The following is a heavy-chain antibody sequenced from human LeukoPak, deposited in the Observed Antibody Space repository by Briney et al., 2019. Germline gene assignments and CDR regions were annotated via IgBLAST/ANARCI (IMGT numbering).Heavy chain of an antibody. J-gene: IGHJ6*03. CDR3: ARDGYSYGNYYYYMDV. CDR2: IYYSGST. V-gene: IGHV4-59*01. CDR1: GGSFSGYY. Sequence: ASETLSLTCAVYGGSFSGYYWSWIRQPPGKGLEWIGCIYYSGSTNYNPSLKSRVTISVDTSKNQFSLKLSSVTAADTAVYYCARDGYSYGNYYYYMDVWGRGTTVTVSS. D-gene: IGHD5-18*01.